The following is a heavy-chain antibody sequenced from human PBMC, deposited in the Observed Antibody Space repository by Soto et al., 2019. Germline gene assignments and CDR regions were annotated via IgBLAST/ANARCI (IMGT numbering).Heavy chain of an antibody. J-gene: IGHJ6*02. D-gene: IGHD3-3*02. CDR3: ASDNRISPSFCGMDV. Sequence: QVQLVQSGAEVKKPGASVKVSCKASGYTFTYYAISWVRQAPGQGLEWMGWISPYSHNTNYAQKLQGRVTMTTDTLTSTAYMELGSLRSDVTAVYYCASDNRISPSFCGMDVWGQGTTVTVSS. CDR2: ISPYSHNT. CDR1: GYTFTYYA. V-gene: IGHV1-18*01.